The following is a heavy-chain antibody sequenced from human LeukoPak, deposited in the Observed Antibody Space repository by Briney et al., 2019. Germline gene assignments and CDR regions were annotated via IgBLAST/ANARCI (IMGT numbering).Heavy chain of an antibody. CDR1: GSTFSNYG. D-gene: IGHD3-3*01. V-gene: IGHV3-30*18. CDR3: AKDYRPHDFWSGLVDY. Sequence: PGRSLRLSCAASGSTFSNYGMHWVRQAPGKGLEWVTLISYDGSNKYYADSVKGRFTISRDNSKNTLYLQMNSLRAEDTAVYYCAKDYRPHDFWSGLVDYWGQGTLVTVSS. CDR2: ISYDGSNK. J-gene: IGHJ4*02.